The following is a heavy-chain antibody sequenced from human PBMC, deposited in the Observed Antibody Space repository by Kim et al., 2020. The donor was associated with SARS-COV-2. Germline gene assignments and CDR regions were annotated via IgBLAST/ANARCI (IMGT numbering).Heavy chain of an antibody. J-gene: IGHJ4*02. Sequence: ASVKVSCKASGYTFTSYYMHWVRQAPGQGLEWMGIINPSGGSTSYAQKFQGRVTMTRDTSTSTVYMELSSLRSEDTAVYYCARDRRYYDSSGYRPLYYFDYWGQGTLVTVSS. CDR3: ARDRRYYDSSGYRPLYYFDY. CDR1: GYTFTSYY. D-gene: IGHD3-22*01. CDR2: INPSGGST. V-gene: IGHV1-46*01.